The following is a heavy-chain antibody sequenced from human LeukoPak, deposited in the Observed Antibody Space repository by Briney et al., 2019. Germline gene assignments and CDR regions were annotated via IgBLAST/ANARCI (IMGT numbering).Heavy chain of an antibody. CDR1: GYSISSGYY. CDR2: INHSGST. CDR3: ARGPNAFDI. J-gene: IGHJ3*02. Sequence: SETLSLTCTVSGYSISSGYYWGWIRQPPGKGLEWIGEINHSGSTNYNPSLKSRVTISVDTSKNQFSLKLSSVTAADTAVYYCARGPNAFDIWGQGTMVTVSS. V-gene: IGHV4-38-2*02.